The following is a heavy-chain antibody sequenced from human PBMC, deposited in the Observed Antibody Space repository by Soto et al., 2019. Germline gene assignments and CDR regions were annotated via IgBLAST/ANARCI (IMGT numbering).Heavy chain of an antibody. CDR2: IYYSGST. J-gene: IGHJ1*01. CDR3: ARERYCGGDCYLQH. D-gene: IGHD2-21*02. Sequence: PSETLSLTCTVSGGSVSSGSYYWSWIRQPPGKGLEWIGYIYYSGSTNYNPSLKSRVTISVDTSKNQFSLKLSSVTAADTAVYYCARERYCGGDCYLQHWGQGTLVTV. V-gene: IGHV4-61*01. CDR1: GGSVSSGSYY.